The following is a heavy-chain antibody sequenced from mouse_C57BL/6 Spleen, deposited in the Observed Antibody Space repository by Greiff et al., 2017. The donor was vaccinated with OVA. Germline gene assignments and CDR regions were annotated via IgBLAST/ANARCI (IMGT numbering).Heavy chain of an antibody. V-gene: IGHV5-9-1*02. CDR1: GFTFSSYA. Sequence: EVMLVESGEGLVKPGGSLKLSCAASGFTFSSYAMSWVRQTPEKRLEWVAYISSGGDYIYYADTVKGRFTISRDNARNTLYLQMSSLKSEDTAMYYCTRADTTVVVSYYFDYWGQGTTLTVSS. CDR3: TRADTTVVVSYYFDY. D-gene: IGHD1-1*01. CDR2: ISSGGDYI. J-gene: IGHJ2*01.